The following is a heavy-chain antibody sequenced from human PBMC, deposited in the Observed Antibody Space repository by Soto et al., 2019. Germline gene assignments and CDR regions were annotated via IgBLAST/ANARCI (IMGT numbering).Heavy chain of an antibody. V-gene: IGHV4-31*03. CDR2: IYYSGST. J-gene: IGHJ5*02. CDR3: ARGGPSWFDP. Sequence: SETLSLTCTVSGGSISSGGYYWSWIRQHPGKGLEWIGYIYYSGSTYYNPSLKSRVTISVDTSKNQFSLKLSSVTAADTAVYYCARGGPSWFDPWGQGTLVTVSS. CDR1: GGSISSGGYY.